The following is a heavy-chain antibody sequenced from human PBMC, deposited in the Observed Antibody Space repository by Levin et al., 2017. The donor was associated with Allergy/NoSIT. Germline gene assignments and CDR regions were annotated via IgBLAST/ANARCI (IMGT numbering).Heavy chain of an antibody. V-gene: IGHV4-31*03. J-gene: IGHJ4*02. CDR2: IFYTGSS. Sequence: SETLSLTCTVSGDSIGSGGHAWSWVRQHPGKDLEFLGYIFYTGSSYYNPSLQSRFTMSADKSKNQFSFKLTSVTAADTAVYYCARTLYGTLYFDNWGQGAQVAISS. D-gene: IGHD1/OR15-1a*01. CDR1: GDSIGSGGHA. CDR3: ARTLYGTLYFDN.